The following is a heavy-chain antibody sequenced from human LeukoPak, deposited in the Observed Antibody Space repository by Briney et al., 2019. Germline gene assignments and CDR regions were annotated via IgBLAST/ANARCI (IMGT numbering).Heavy chain of an antibody. Sequence: GASVKVSCKASGYTFTGYFMHWVRQAPGQGLEWMGWINPNSGGTNYAQKFQGRVTMTRDTSISTAYMELSSLRSDDAAVYYCARGGIQLWFLVDYWGQGTLVTVSS. CDR3: ARGGIQLWFLVDY. CDR2: INPNSGGT. V-gene: IGHV1-2*02. CDR1: GYTFTGYF. D-gene: IGHD5-18*01. J-gene: IGHJ4*02.